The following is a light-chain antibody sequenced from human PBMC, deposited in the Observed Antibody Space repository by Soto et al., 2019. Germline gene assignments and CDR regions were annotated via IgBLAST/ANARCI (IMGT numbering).Light chain of an antibody. J-gene: IGKJ1*01. V-gene: IGKV3-20*01. CDR2: GAS. CDR3: QQYGSSRK. CDR1: QTVSNNY. Sequence: EIVLTQSPGTLSLSPGERATLSCRASQTVSNNYLAWYQQKPGQAPRLFIYGASTRATGIPDRFSGSGSGTDFTLTISRLEPEDFAVYYCQQYGSSRKFGQGTKV.